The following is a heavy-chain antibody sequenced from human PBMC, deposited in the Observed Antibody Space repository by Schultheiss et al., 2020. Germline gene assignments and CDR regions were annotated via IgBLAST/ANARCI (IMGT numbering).Heavy chain of an antibody. Sequence: SETLSLTCTVSGGSISSGGYYWSWIRQHPGKGLEWIGYIYYSGSTYYNPSLKSRVTISVDTSKNQFSLKLSSVTAADTAVYYCARDPLRWLMAAFDYWGQGTLVTVSS. CDR3: ARDPLRWLMAAFDY. D-gene: IGHD4-23*01. J-gene: IGHJ4*02. CDR2: IYYSGST. CDR1: GGSISSGGYY. V-gene: IGHV4-31*03.